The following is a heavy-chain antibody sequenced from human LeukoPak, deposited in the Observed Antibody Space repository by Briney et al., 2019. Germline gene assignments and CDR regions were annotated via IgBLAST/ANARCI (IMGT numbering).Heavy chain of an antibody. V-gene: IGHV5-51*01. Sequence: GESLKICCKGSGYSITNYWIGWVRQMPGKGLEWMGIIYPADSDIRYSPSFQGQVTISADKSISTAYLQWSSLKASDTAMYYCARQEYCSGGSCYTWFDPWGQGTLVTVSS. CDR1: GYSITNYW. J-gene: IGHJ5*02. CDR3: ARQEYCSGGSCYTWFDP. CDR2: IYPADSDI. D-gene: IGHD2-15*01.